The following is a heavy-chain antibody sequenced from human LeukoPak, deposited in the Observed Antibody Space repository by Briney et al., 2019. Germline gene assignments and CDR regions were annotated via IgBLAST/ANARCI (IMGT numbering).Heavy chain of an antibody. Sequence: SETLSLTCAVSGGSISSYYWSWIRQPPGKGLEWIGYIYYSGSTNYNPSLKSRVTISVDTSKNQFSLKLSSVTAADTAVYYCALSPGIAVAYYQFDYYFDYWGQGTLVTVSS. CDR3: ALSPGIAVAYYQFDYYFDY. D-gene: IGHD6-19*01. CDR1: GGSISSYY. V-gene: IGHV4-59*01. J-gene: IGHJ4*02. CDR2: IYYSGST.